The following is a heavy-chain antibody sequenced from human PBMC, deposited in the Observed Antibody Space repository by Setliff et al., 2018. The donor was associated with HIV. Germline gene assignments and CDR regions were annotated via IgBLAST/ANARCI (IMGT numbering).Heavy chain of an antibody. V-gene: IGHV3-30*02. Sequence: LSLSCVVSGFTFSHYGMHWVRQAPGKGLEWVTFIASDVSKTHIADSVKGRFTISRDNSKNTLYLQMNSLRAEDTAVYYCAVVASGSYWHHEAPDAFDIWGQGTMVTVSS. J-gene: IGHJ3*02. CDR3: AVVASGSYWHHEAPDAFDI. CDR1: GFTFSHYG. CDR2: IASDVSKT. D-gene: IGHD1-26*01.